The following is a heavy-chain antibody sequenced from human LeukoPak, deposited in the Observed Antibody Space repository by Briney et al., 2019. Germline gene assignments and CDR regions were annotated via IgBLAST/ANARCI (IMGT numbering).Heavy chain of an antibody. D-gene: IGHD6-13*01. Sequence: GGSLRLSCAASGFTSSSYEMNWVRQAPGKGLEWVSYISSSGSTIYYADSVKGRFTISRDNAKNSLYLQMNSLRAEDTAVYYCARDRAAAGYDYWGQGTLVTVSS. CDR1: GFTSSSYE. J-gene: IGHJ4*02. CDR3: ARDRAAAGYDY. V-gene: IGHV3-48*03. CDR2: ISSSGSTI.